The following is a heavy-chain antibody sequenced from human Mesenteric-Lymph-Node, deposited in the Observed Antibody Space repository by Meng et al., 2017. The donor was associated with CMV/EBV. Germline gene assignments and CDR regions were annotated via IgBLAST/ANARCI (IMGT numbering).Heavy chain of an antibody. V-gene: IGHV3-21*03. J-gene: IGHJ6*02. CDR2: ISSSSYI. CDR1: GFTFSSYS. CDR3: ARAPTSYDILTGYFPNGLDV. Sequence: GESLKISCAASGFTFSSYSMNWVRQAPGKGLEWVSSISSSSYIYYADSVKGRFTISRDNAKNSVYLQMNSLRAEDTAAYYCARAPTSYDILTGYFPNGLDVWGQGTTVTVSS. D-gene: IGHD3-9*01.